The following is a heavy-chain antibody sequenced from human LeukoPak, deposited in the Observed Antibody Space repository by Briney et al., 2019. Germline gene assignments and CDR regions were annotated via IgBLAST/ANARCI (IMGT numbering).Heavy chain of an antibody. Sequence: GGTLRLSCAASGFTFSSYAMSWVRQAPGKGLDWVSAISGSGDSTYYADSVKGRFTISRDNSKNTLYLQMNRLRAEDTAIYYCAKDSRSSGWYNWFDPWGQGTLVTVSS. CDR2: ISGSGDST. CDR1: GFTFSSYA. J-gene: IGHJ5*02. D-gene: IGHD6-19*01. CDR3: AKDSRSSGWYNWFDP. V-gene: IGHV3-23*01.